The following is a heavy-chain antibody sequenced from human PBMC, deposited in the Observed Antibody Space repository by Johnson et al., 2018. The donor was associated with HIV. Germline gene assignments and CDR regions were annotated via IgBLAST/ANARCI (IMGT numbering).Heavy chain of an antibody. Sequence: VQLVESGGGLVQPGGSLRLSCSASGFTVSNYYMTWVRQSPGKGLEWVSRINSDGSSTRYADSVKGRFTISRANSKNTLYLQMNSLRAEDTAVYYCARAGANYYYDSSGYGAFDIWGQGTMVTVSS. J-gene: IGHJ3*02. CDR2: INSDGSST. D-gene: IGHD3-22*01. V-gene: IGHV3-74*02. CDR1: GFTVSNYY. CDR3: ARAGANYYYDSSGYGAFDI.